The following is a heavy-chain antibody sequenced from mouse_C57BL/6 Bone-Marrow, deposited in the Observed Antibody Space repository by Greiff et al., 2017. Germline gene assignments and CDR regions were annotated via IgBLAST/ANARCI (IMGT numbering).Heavy chain of an antibody. CDR2: IYPRSGST. V-gene: IGHV1-81*01. CDR3: AREIRGYFDV. CDR1: GYTFTSYG. Sequence: QVQLQQSGAELARPGASVKLSCKASGYTFTSYGISWVKQRTGQGLEWIGEIYPRSGSTYYNEKFKGKATLTADKSSSTAYMELRSLTSADCAVYVCAREIRGYFDVWGTGTTVTVSA. J-gene: IGHJ1*03.